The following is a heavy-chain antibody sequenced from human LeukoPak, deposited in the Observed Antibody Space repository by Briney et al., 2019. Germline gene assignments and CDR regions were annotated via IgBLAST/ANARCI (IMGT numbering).Heavy chain of an antibody. V-gene: IGHV3-48*03. D-gene: IGHD2/OR15-2a*01. Sequence: GGSLRLSCAASGFTFSSYEMNWVRQAPGKGLEWVSYISSSGSTIYYADSVKGRFTISRDNVKNSLYLQMNSLRAEDTAVYYCARGRTTLWVDYWGQGTLVTVSS. CDR1: GFTFSSYE. J-gene: IGHJ4*02. CDR3: ARGRTTLWVDY. CDR2: ISSSGSTI.